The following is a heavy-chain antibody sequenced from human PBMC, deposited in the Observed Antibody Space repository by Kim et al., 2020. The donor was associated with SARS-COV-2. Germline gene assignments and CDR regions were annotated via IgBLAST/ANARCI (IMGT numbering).Heavy chain of an antibody. Sequence: SETLSLTCTVSGGSISSSSYYWGWIRQPPGKGLEWIGSIYYSGSTYYNPSLKSRVTISVDTSKNQFSLKLSSVTAADTAVYYCARAVDTAMVLPFDYWGQGTLVTVSS. V-gene: IGHV4-39*07. D-gene: IGHD5-18*01. J-gene: IGHJ4*02. CDR3: ARAVDTAMVLPFDY. CDR2: IYYSGST. CDR1: GGSISSSSYY.